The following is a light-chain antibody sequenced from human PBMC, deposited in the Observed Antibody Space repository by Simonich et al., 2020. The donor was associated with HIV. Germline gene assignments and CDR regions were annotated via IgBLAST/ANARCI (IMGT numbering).Light chain of an antibody. CDR2: DVN. CDR1: SSDVGAYNY. Sequence: SALTQPASVSGSPGQSITISCTGTSSDVGAYNYVSWYQQHPGKALKLLVYDVNKRPSGVSNRFSGSKSGNTASLTISGLQAEDEADYYCSSYTSSSTLVFGGGTKLTVL. CDR3: SSYTSSSTLV. V-gene: IGLV2-14*03. J-gene: IGLJ2*01.